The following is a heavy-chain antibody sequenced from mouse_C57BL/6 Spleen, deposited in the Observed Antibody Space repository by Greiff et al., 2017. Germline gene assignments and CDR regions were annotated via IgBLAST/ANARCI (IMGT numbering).Heavy chain of an antibody. D-gene: IGHD2-4*01. CDR2: IYPGDGDT. CDR1: GYAFSSYW. CDR3: ARGGDYLYAMDY. Sequence: QVQLQQSGAELVKPGASVKISCKASGYAFSSYWMNWVKQRPGKGLEWIGQIYPGDGDTNYTGKFKGKATLTADKSSSTAYMQLSSLTSEDSAVYFCARGGDYLYAMDYWGQGTSVTVSS. V-gene: IGHV1-80*01. J-gene: IGHJ4*01.